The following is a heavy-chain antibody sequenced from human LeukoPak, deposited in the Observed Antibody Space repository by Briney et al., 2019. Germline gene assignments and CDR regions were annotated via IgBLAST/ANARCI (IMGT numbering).Heavy chain of an antibody. CDR1: GYTLTELS. CDR2: IIPIFGTA. J-gene: IGHJ4*02. D-gene: IGHD6-19*01. Sequence: ASVKVSCKVSGYTLTELSMHWVRQAPGKGLEWMGGIIPIFGTANYAQKFQGRVTITADESTSTAYMELSSLRSEDTAVYYCAREAGQWLANPDYWGQGTLVTVSS. V-gene: IGHV1-69*13. CDR3: AREAGQWLANPDY.